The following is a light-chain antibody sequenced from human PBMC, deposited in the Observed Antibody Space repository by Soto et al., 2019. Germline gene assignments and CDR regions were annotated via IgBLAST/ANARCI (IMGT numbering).Light chain of an antibody. J-gene: IGKJ1*01. V-gene: IGKV3-15*01. CDR1: QSVSSN. Sequence: EIVMTQSPATLSVSPGERATLSCRASQSVSSNLAWYQQKPGQAPRLLIYGASTRATGIPARFSGSGSGTGFTLTISSLQSEDFAVYYCQQYNNWPSVTFGQGTKV. CDR3: QQYNNWPSVT. CDR2: GAS.